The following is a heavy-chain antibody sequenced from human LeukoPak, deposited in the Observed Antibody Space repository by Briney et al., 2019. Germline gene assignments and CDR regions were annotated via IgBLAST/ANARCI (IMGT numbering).Heavy chain of an antibody. CDR2: IYPGDSDT. Sequence: GESLKISCKGSGYSFISYWIGWVRQMPGKGLEWMGIIYPGDSDTRYSPSFQGQVTTSADKSISTAYLQWSSLKASDAAMYYCASLRSYSDAFDIWGQGTMVIVSS. CDR3: ASLRSYSDAFDI. V-gene: IGHV5-51*01. J-gene: IGHJ3*02. D-gene: IGHD2-21*01. CDR1: GYSFISYW.